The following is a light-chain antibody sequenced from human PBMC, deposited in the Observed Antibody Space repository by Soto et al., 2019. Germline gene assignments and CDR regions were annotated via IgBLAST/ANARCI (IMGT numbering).Light chain of an antibody. Sequence: QLVLTQPPSASGTPGQRVTISCSGSSSNIGNNDVYWYQQFPGMAPKLLIYRNKWRPSGVPDRFSGSKSGTSASLAISGLRSEDEADYYCAAWDDSLSGRVFGGGTKLTVL. J-gene: IGLJ2*01. V-gene: IGLV1-47*01. CDR3: AAWDDSLSGRV. CDR1: SSNIGNND. CDR2: RNK.